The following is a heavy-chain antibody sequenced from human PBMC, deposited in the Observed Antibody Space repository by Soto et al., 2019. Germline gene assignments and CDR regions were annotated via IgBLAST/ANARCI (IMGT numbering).Heavy chain of an antibody. CDR2: ISGSGGSP. CDR1: GFIFSSYT. CDR3: AKARCSSATCYVPDY. J-gene: IGHJ4*02. V-gene: IGHV3-23*01. Sequence: EVQLLQSGGGLVQPGESLRLSCAASGFIFSSYTMSWVRQAPGKGLEWVSVISGSGGSPYHADSVQGRFTISRDKPKNTLYLQMNRLRAEDTAIYYCAKARCSSATCYVPDYWGQGTLVTVSS. D-gene: IGHD2-2*01.